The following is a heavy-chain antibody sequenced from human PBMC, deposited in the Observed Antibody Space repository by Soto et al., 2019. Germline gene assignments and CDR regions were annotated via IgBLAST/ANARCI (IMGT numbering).Heavy chain of an antibody. J-gene: IGHJ3*01. CDR2: IYYSRST. V-gene: IGHV4-31*02. CDR1: GASISGASYY. Sequence: QVQLRESGPGLLKPSQTLSLTCSVSGASISGASYYWPWIRQLPGQGLEWVGYIYYSRSTYYNPSLKCRVTTSEDTSKNQFALTLTSMTAADTAIYDCARIIFRASDAFDRWGPGTMVTVPS. CDR3: ARIIFRASDAFDR. D-gene: IGHD3-10*01.